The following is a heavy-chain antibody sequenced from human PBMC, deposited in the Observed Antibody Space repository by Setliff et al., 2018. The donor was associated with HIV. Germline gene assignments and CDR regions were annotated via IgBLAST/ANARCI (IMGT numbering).Heavy chain of an antibody. CDR1: GYSFTSYG. D-gene: IGHD2-8*02. CDR2: INTETGKP. CDR3: ARVGSYWSTFDY. Sequence: GASVKVSCKASGYSFTSYGMNWVRQAPGQGLEWMGWINTETGKPMYAQGFRGRLVFSLDTSVNTAYLQINSLKAEDTAMYYCARVGSYWSTFDYWGQGALVTVSS. J-gene: IGHJ4*02. V-gene: IGHV7-4-1*02.